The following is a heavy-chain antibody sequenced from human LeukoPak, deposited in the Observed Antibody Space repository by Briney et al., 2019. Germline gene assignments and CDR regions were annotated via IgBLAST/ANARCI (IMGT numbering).Heavy chain of an antibody. CDR2: IYPSDSDT. D-gene: IGHD6-25*01. J-gene: IGHJ3*02. CDR3: ATTATAGGGYDAFDI. V-gene: IGHV5-51*01. Sequence: GESLKISCKASGYSFTSYWIGWVRQMPGKGLEWMGIIYPSDSDTRYGPSFQGQVTISADKSISTAYLQRSSLKASDTAMYYCATTATAGGGYDAFDIWGQGTMVSVSS. CDR1: GYSFTSYW.